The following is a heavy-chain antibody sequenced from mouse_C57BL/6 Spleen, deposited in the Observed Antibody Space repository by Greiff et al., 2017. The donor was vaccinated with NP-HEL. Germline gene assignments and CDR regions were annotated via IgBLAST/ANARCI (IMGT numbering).Heavy chain of an antibody. V-gene: IGHV1-42*01. CDR2: INPSTGGT. CDR1: GYSFTGYY. J-gene: IGHJ2*01. Sequence: VQLQQSGPELVKPGASVKISCKASGYSFTGYYMNWVKQSPEKSLEWIGEINPSTGGTTYNQKFKAKATLTVDKSSSTAYMQLKSLTSEDSAVYYCARKDWDRYFDYWGQGTTLTVSS. CDR3: ARKDWDRYFDY. D-gene: IGHD4-1*01.